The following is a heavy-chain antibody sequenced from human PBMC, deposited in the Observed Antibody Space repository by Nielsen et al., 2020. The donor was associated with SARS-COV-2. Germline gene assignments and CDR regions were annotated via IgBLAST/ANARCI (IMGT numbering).Heavy chain of an antibody. CDR1: GFTFDDYG. CDR2: INWNGGST. CDR3: AGERVGGYHPPQYYYTMDL. D-gene: IGHD3-22*01. J-gene: IGHJ6*02. Sequence: GESLKISCAASGFTFDDYGMSWVRQAPGKGLEWVSGINWNGGSTGYADSVKGRFTISRDNAKNSLYLQMDSLRAEDTAVYYCAGERVGGYHPPQYYYTMDLWGQGTTVTVSS. V-gene: IGHV3-20*04.